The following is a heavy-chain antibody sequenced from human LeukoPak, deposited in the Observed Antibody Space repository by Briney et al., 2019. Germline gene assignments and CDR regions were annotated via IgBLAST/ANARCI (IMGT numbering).Heavy chain of an antibody. V-gene: IGHV4-59*01. D-gene: IGHD6-13*01. CDR2: IYYSGST. Sequence: SGTLSLTCTVAGGSISSYYWSWIRQPPGKGLEWVGYIYYSGSTNYNPSLKRRGTISVDTSKNQSSLKLSSGTAADTAVYYCARDGYSSSWYSAGMDVWGQGTTVTVSS. CDR1: GGSISSYY. J-gene: IGHJ6*02. CDR3: ARDGYSSSWYSAGMDV.